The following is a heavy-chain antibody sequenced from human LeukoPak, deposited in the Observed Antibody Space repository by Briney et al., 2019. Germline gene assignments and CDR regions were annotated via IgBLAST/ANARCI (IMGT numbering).Heavy chain of an antibody. Sequence: TTGGSLRLSCAASGFPFSAYSMNWIRQAPEKGLDWVSSISSDSTYIYYADSVKGRFTISRDNARNSLYLQMNSLRAEDTAVYYCARDYSGYSNYWGQGALVTVSS. D-gene: IGHD4-11*01. CDR1: GFPFSAYS. V-gene: IGHV3-21*01. J-gene: IGHJ4*02. CDR3: ARDYSGYSNY. CDR2: ISSDSTYI.